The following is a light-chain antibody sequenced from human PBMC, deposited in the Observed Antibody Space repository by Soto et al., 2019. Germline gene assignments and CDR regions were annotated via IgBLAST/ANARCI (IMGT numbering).Light chain of an antibody. Sequence: QSVLTQPPSVSAAPGQKVTISCSGSSSNIGNNYVSWYQQLPGTAPKLLIYENNKRPSGIPDRFSGSKSGTSATLCITGLQTGDEADYYCGTWDSSLSAYVFGTGTKLTGL. J-gene: IGLJ1*01. CDR1: SSNIGNNY. CDR2: ENN. V-gene: IGLV1-51*02. CDR3: GTWDSSLSAYV.